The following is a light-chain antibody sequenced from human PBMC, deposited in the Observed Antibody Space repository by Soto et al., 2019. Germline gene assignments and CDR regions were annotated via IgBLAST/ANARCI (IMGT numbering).Light chain of an antibody. V-gene: IGLV1-40*01. CDR1: SSNIGAGYD. Sequence: QSVLTQPPSVSGAPGQRITISCTGSSSNIGAGYDVHWYQQLPGTAPKLLIYGINNRPAAGPDRCSGPKSGSSASLAVAGLQAENEGEYYCQPYDSRLSGVFGTGTKVTVL. CDR3: QPYDSRLSGV. J-gene: IGLJ1*01. CDR2: GIN.